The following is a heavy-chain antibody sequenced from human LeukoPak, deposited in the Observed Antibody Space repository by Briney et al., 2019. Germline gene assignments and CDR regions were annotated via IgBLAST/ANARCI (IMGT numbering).Heavy chain of an antibody. CDR3: ARVLAAAAGYWYFDL. D-gene: IGHD6-13*01. CDR1: GFTFSSYS. V-gene: IGHV3-21*01. J-gene: IGHJ2*01. Sequence: PGGSLRLSCAASGFTFSSYSMNWVRQAPGKGLEWVSSISSSSSYIYYADSVKGRFTISRDNAKNSLYLQMNSLRAEDTAVCYCARVLAAAAGYWYFDLCGRGTLVTVSS. CDR2: ISSSSSYI.